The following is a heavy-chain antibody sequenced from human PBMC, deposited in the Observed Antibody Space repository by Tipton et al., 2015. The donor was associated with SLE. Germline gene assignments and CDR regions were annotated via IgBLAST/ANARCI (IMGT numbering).Heavy chain of an antibody. D-gene: IGHD3-22*01. J-gene: IGHJ3*02. Sequence: SLRLSCAASGFTFSSYSMNWVRQAPGKGLEWVSSISSSSSYIYYADSVKGRFTISRDNAKNSLYLQMNSLRAEDTAVYYCARPWYYYDSSGSDAFDIWGQGTMVTVSS. CDR2: ISSSSSYI. CDR3: ARPWYYYDSSGSDAFDI. V-gene: IGHV3-21*01. CDR1: GFTFSSYS.